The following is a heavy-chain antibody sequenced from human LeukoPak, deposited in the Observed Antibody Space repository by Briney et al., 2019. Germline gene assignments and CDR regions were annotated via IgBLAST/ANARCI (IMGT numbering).Heavy chain of an antibody. V-gene: IGHV3-48*03. CDR1: GFTFSSYE. Sequence: GGSLRLSCAASGFTFSSYEMNWVRQAPGKGLEWVSYISSSGSTIYYADSVKGRFTIHRDNAKNSLYLQMNSLRAEDTAVYYCAELGITMIGGVWGKGTTVTISS. D-gene: IGHD3-10*02. CDR2: ISSSGSTI. CDR3: AELGITMIGGV. J-gene: IGHJ6*04.